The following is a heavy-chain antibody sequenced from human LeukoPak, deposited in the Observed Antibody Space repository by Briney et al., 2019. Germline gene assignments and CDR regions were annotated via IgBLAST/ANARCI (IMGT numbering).Heavy chain of an antibody. CDR2: IYTSVSS. CDR3: ARRGSIAARSYYYYYMDV. D-gene: IGHD6-6*01. CDR1: GGSISRYY. V-gene: IGHV4-4*09. J-gene: IGHJ6*03. Sequence: SETLSLTCTVSGGSISRYYWSWIRQSPGTGLEWIGDIYTSVSSNYNPSLKGRVTISLDTSKNQFPLKLSSVTAADTAVYYCARRGSIAARSYYYYYMDVWGKGTTVTVSS.